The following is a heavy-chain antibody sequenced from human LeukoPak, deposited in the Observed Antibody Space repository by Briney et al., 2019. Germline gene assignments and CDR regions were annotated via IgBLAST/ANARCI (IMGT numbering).Heavy chain of an antibody. Sequence: GESLRLSCAASEFTFRNYAMSWVRQAPGKGLEWVSVITDSGGNTFYADSVKGRFTISRDNSKNTLYLQMNSLSAEDSAIYYCAKLWRGSYPRYFDYWGQGALVTVSS. J-gene: IGHJ4*02. CDR3: AKLWRGSYPRYFDY. CDR2: ITDSGGNT. D-gene: IGHD1-26*01. V-gene: IGHV3-23*01. CDR1: EFTFRNYA.